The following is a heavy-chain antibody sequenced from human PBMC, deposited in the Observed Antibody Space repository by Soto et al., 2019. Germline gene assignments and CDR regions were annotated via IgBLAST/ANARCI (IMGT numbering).Heavy chain of an antibody. CDR2: IIPVLGTP. CDR3: ASASGLDHRLIYSGLNV. J-gene: IGHJ6*02. CDR1: GGTFTSTA. Sequence: QGLLVQSSAEVKKPGSSVKVSCKASGGTFTSTAFSWVRQAPGQGLEWMGGIIPVLGTPNYAQKFQARLTVTADASTTTVHMELSSLRSDDTGVHYCASASGLDHRLIYSGLNVWGQGTTVTVSS. V-gene: IGHV1-69*01. D-gene: IGHD6-13*01.